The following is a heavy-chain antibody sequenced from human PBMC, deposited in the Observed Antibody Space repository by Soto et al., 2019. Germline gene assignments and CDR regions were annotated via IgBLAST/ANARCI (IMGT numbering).Heavy chain of an antibody. Sequence: SETLSLTCTVSGGSISSGGYYWSWIRQHPGKGLEWIGYIYYSGSTYYNPSLKSRVTISVDTSKNQFSLKLSSVTAADTAVYYCARTYYDFWSGYSPLYYFDYWGQGTLVTVSS. CDR1: GGSISSGGYY. CDR3: ARTYYDFWSGYSPLYYFDY. J-gene: IGHJ4*02. CDR2: IYYSGST. D-gene: IGHD3-3*01. V-gene: IGHV4-31*03.